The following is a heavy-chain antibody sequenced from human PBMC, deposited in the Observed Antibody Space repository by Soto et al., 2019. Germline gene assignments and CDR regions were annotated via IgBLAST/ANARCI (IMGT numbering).Heavy chain of an antibody. D-gene: IGHD2-15*01. CDR3: SRECRGVTCHWSVS. Sequence: QLQLQESGPGLVKPSETLSLTCTVSSGSISSTIYSLDWIRQPPGKGLEWIGSIFYSGSTYYNPSLKSRVTTSVHTSRIQCSLSRTSVTAAATLVYYGSRECRGVTCHWSVSWGQGTLVTVSS. CDR2: IFYSGST. CDR1: SGSISSTIYS. V-gene: IGHV4-39*02. J-gene: IGHJ5*01.